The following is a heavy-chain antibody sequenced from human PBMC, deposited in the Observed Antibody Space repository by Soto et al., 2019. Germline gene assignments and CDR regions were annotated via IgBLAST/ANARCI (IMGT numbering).Heavy chain of an antibody. V-gene: IGHV4-31*03. CDR1: GGSISSGGYY. D-gene: IGHD2-21*01. J-gene: IGHJ4*02. CDR3: ARDRILGNYFDY. Sequence: SETLSLTCTVSGGSISSGGYYWSWIRQHPGKGLEWIGYIYYSGSTYYTPSLKSRVTISVDTSKNQFSLKLSSVTAADPAVYYCARDRILGNYFDYGGQETLVTVSS. CDR2: IYYSGST.